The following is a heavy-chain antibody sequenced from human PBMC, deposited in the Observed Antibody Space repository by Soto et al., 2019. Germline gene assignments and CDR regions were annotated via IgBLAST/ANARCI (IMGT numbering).Heavy chain of an antibody. CDR3: ARDFWRGYYVDY. V-gene: IGHV3-21*01. CDR2: ISSSSSYI. Sequence: EVQLVESGGGLVKPGGSLRLSCAASGFTFSSYSMNWVRKAPGKGLEWVSSISSSSSYIYYADSVKGRVTISSDNAKNSLYLQMNSLRAGDTAVDYCARDFWRGYYVDYWGQGTLVTVSS. J-gene: IGHJ4*02. CDR1: GFTFSSYS. D-gene: IGHD3-3*01.